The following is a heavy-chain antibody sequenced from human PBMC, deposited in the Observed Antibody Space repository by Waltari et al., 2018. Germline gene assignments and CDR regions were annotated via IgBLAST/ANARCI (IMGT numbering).Heavy chain of an antibody. D-gene: IGHD4-17*01. CDR2: IYYSGST. CDR1: GGSLSSGDSY. Sequence: QVQLQESGPGLVTPSQTLSLPCTVSGGSLSSGDSYWRWIRQPPGKGLEWIGYIYYSGSTYYNPSLKSRVTISVDTSKNQFSLKLSSVTAADTAVYYCASLYGDYPLWYFDLWGRGTLVTVSS. CDR3: ASLYGDYPLWYFDL. V-gene: IGHV4-30-4*08. J-gene: IGHJ2*01.